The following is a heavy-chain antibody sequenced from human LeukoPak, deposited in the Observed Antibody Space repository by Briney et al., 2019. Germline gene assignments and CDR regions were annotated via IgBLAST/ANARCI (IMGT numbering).Heavy chain of an antibody. CDR1: GYTFSNYG. D-gene: IGHD3-22*01. CDR2: ITAYNGNR. J-gene: IGHJ3*02. V-gene: IGHV1-18*01. CDR3: ARVVQEYYDSSGSDAFDI. Sequence: ASVKVSCKTSGYTFSNYGISWVRQAPGQGLEWMGWITAYNGNRLYAQRFQGRITLTTDTSTSTAYMELRSLRSDDTAVYYCARVVQEYYDSSGSDAFDIWGQGTMVTVSS.